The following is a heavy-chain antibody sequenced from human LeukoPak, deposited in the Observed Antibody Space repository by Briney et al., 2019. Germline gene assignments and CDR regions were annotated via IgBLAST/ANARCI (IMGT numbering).Heavy chain of an antibody. J-gene: IGHJ3*02. CDR2: ISSSSNYI. CDR3: ARGDPDISFGVAGEAFDI. CDR1: GFTFSTYA. V-gene: IGHV3-21*01. Sequence: PGGSLRLSCAASGFTFSTYAMSWVRQIPGKGLEWVSSISSSSNYIYYADSMKGRFTISRDNAKKSLYLQMNSLRAEDTAVYYCARGDPDISFGVAGEAFDIWGQGTMVTVSS. D-gene: IGHD3-3*01.